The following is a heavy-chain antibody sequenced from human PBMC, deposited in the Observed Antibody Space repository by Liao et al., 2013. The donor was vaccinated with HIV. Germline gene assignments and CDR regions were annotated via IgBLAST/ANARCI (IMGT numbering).Heavy chain of an antibody. CDR1: GGSISPFY. J-gene: IGHJ4*02. Sequence: QVQLQESGPGLVKPSETLSLTCSVSGGSISPFYWSWIRQSAGKGLEWIGRIYTSGSTNYNPSLKSRVTISVDTSKNQFSLKLSSVTAADTAVYYCARGEDWNDGMRDWGQGTLVTVSS. V-gene: IGHV4-4*07. CDR3: ARGEDWNDGMRD. CDR2: IYTSGST. D-gene: IGHD1-1*01.